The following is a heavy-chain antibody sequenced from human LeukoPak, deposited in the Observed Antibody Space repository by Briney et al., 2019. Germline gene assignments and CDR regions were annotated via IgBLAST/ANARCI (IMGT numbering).Heavy chain of an antibody. CDR2: INPSGGST. V-gene: IGHV1-46*01. Sequence: ASVKVSFKASGYTFTSHWMHWVRQAPGQGLEWMGIINPSGGSTSYSQKFQGRVTITADESTSIAYMELSSLRSEDTAVYYCARGDGGEQQLVLGYWGQGTLVTVSS. J-gene: IGHJ4*02. D-gene: IGHD6-13*01. CDR1: GYTFTSHW. CDR3: ARGDGGEQQLVLGY.